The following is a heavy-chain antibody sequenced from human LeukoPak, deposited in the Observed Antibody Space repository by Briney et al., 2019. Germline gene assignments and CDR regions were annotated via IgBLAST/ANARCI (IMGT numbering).Heavy chain of an antibody. CDR1: GGSVSSGSYY. V-gene: IGHV4-61*01. Sequence: SETLSLTCTVSGGSVSSGSYYWSWIRQPPGKGLEWIGYIYYSGSTNYNPSLKSRVIISLDTSKNQFSLKVSSVTAADTAVYYCARGPRGSGWCGDSWGQGTLVTVSS. J-gene: IGHJ4*02. CDR2: IYYSGST. D-gene: IGHD6-19*01. CDR3: ARGPRGSGWCGDS.